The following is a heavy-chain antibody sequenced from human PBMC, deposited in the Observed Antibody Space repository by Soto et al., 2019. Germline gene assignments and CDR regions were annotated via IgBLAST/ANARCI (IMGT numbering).Heavy chain of an antibody. Sequence: EVQLVESGGGLVQPGESLRLSCAASGVTFSYYWMHWVRQAPGKGLVWVSRIHSDGSSTTYADSVKGRFTISRDNARNTRYRQMNRLRAEDTAVYYCARGDRGAFDLWGQGTVVTVSS. D-gene: IGHD1-26*01. CDR2: IHSDGSST. CDR3: ARGDRGAFDL. V-gene: IGHV3-74*01. J-gene: IGHJ3*01. CDR1: GVTFSYYW.